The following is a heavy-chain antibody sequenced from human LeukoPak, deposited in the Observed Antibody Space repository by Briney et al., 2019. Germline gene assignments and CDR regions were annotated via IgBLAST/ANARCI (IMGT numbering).Heavy chain of an antibody. D-gene: IGHD2-2*01. CDR3: ARHGGYCSSTSCSPLDY. CDR2: FHYSGST. Sequence: PSETLSLTCTVSGAPVSNYYWSWIRQPPGKGLESIGYFHYSGSTNYSPSLKSRVTISVDTSKNQFSLKLSSVTAADTAVYYCARHGGYCSSTSCSPLDYWGQGTLVTVSS. CDR1: GAPVSNYY. J-gene: IGHJ4*02. V-gene: IGHV4-59*08.